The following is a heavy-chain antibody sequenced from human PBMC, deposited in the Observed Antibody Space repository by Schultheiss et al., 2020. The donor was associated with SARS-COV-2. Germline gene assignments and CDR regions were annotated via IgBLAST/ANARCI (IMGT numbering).Heavy chain of an antibody. J-gene: IGHJ6*02. V-gene: IGHV4-30-4*02. CDR1: GGSISSGGYY. CDR3: SRSQWLRMDV. Sequence: SETLSLTCTVSGGSISSGGYYWSWIRQPPGKGLEWIGYIYYSGSTYYNPSLKSRVTISVDTSKNQFSLKLSSVSAADTAVYYCSRSQWLRMDVWGQGTTVTVSS. CDR2: IYYSGST. D-gene: IGHD6-19*01.